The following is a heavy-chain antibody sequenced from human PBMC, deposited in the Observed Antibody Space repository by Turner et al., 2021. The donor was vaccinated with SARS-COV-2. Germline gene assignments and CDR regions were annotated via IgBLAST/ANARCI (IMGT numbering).Heavy chain of an antibody. D-gene: IGHD6-19*01. CDR1: GFTFSSYA. V-gene: IGHV3-23*01. CDR2: ISGSGGST. Sequence: EVQLLESGGGLVQPGGSLRLSCAASGFTFSSYAMSWVRQSPGKGLEGGSAISGSGGSTYYADSVKGRFTISRDNSKSTLYLQMNSLRAEDTAVYYCAKAPPRPEQFHYYYYGMDVWGQGTTVTVSS. CDR3: AKAPPRPEQFHYYYYGMDV. J-gene: IGHJ6*02.